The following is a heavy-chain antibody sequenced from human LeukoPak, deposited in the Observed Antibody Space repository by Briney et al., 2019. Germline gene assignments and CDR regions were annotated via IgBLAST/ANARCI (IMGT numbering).Heavy chain of an antibody. J-gene: IGHJ5*02. D-gene: IGHD3-3*01. Sequence: GSSVTVSCKASGGTFSSYAISWVRQAPGQGLEWMGGIIPIFGTANYAQKFQGRVTITTDESTSTAYMELSSLRSEDTAVYYCARDEINFWSGTESWFDPWGQGTLVTVSS. CDR3: ARDEINFWSGTESWFDP. V-gene: IGHV1-69*05. CDR1: GGTFSSYA. CDR2: IIPIFGTA.